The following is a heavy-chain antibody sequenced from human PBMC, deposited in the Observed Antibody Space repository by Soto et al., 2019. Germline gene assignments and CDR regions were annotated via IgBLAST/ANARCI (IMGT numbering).Heavy chain of an antibody. CDR3: ARAMSKVTTDWVDP. Sequence: PSETLSLTCTVSGGSISSGDYYWTWIRQPPGKGLAWIGCIRYSGSTYYNPSLKSRVTISVDTSKNQFYLKVSSVTAADTAVYYCARAMSKVTTDWVDPWGQGSIVTVS. CDR1: GGSISSGDYY. CDR2: IRYSGST. V-gene: IGHV4-30-4*01. J-gene: IGHJ5*02. D-gene: IGHD4-17*01.